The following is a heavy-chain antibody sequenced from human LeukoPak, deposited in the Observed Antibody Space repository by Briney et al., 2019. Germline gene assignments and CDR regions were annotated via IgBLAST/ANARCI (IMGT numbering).Heavy chain of an antibody. CDR2: ISYDGSNK. D-gene: IGHD3-10*01. CDR1: GFTFSSYG. Sequence: GGSLRLSCAASGFTFSSYGMHWVRQAPGKGLEWVAVISYDGSNKYYADSVKGRFTISRDNSKNTLYLQMNSLRVEDTAVYYCARAPYYYDSGDAFDIWGQGTMVTVSS. V-gene: IGHV3-30*03. J-gene: IGHJ3*02. CDR3: ARAPYYYDSGDAFDI.